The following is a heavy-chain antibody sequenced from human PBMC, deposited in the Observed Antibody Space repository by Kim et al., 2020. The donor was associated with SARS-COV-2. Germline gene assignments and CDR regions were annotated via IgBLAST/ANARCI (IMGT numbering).Heavy chain of an antibody. CDR1: GGSFSGYY. D-gene: IGHD3-16*01. CDR2: INHSGST. J-gene: IGHJ4*02. Sequence: SETLSLTCAVYGGSFSGYYWSWIRQPPGKGLEWIGEINHSGSTNYNPSLKSRVTISVDTSKNQFSLKLSSVTAADTAVYYCAREPRYGDVDYWGQGTMVTVSS. V-gene: IGHV4-34*01. CDR3: AREPRYGDVDY.